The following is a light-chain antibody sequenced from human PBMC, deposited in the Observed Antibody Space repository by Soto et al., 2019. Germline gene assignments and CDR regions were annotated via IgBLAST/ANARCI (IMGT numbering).Light chain of an antibody. J-gene: IGLJ3*02. CDR1: SSDVGGYNY. CDR3: TSYTTSSTHWV. Sequence: QSVLTQPASVSGSPGQSITISCTGTSSDVGGYNYVSWYQQHPGKAPKLMIYEVSNRPSGVSNRFSGSKSVNTASLTISGLQAEDEADYYCTSYTTSSTHWVFGGGTKVTVL. V-gene: IGLV2-14*01. CDR2: EVS.